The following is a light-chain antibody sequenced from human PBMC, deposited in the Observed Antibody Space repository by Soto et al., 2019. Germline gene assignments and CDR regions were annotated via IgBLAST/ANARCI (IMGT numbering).Light chain of an antibody. CDR1: QSVSSY. V-gene: IGKV3D-15*01. CDR2: DAS. Sequence: ERVMTQSPATRSVSPLEIATLSVMASQSVSSYLAWYQQKPGQAPRLLIYDASNRATGIPARFSGSGSGTEFTLTISSLQSEDFAVYYCQQYNTWTSITFGQGTRLEIK. CDR3: QQYNTWTSIT. J-gene: IGKJ5*01.